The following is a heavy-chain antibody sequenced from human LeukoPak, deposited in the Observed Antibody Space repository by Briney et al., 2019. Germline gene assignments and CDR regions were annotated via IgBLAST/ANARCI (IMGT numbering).Heavy chain of an antibody. CDR3: ARTNSPQRSRPFGY. CDR2: INDSGST. D-gene: IGHD4-23*01. J-gene: IGHJ4*02. CDR1: GGSFSGYF. Sequence: SETLSLTCAVYGGSFSGYFWNWIRKPPGKGLEWIGEINDSGSTNYNSSLNSRVIISVDTSKNQFSLKLRSVTAADTAVYYCARTNSPQRSRPFGYWGQGSLVTVSS. V-gene: IGHV4-34*01.